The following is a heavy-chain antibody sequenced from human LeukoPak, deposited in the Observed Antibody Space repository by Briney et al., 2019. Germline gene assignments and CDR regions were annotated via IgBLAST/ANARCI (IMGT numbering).Heavy chain of an antibody. V-gene: IGHV3-15*01. D-gene: IGHD2-21*02. Sequence: PGGSLRLSCAASGFTFSNAWMSWVRQAPGKGLEWVGRIKSKTDGGTTDYAAPVKGRFTISRDDSKNTLYLQMNSLKTEDTAVYYCTTDWFCGGVCPPPYFDYWGQGTLVTVSS. J-gene: IGHJ4*02. CDR3: TTDWFCGGVCPPPYFDY. CDR2: IKSKTDGGTT. CDR1: GFTFSNAW.